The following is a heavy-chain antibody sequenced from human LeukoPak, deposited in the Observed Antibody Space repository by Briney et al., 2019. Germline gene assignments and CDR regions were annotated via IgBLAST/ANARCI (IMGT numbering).Heavy chain of an antibody. D-gene: IGHD2-15*01. CDR1: GFTYGDYA. Sequence: PGGSLRLSCTASGFTYGDYAMSWVRPAPGKGLEWGGFIRSKAYGGTTEYAASVKGRFTISRDDSKSIAYLQMNSLKTEDTAVYYCTRESYCSGGSCYMYWGQGTLVTVSS. CDR2: IRSKAYGGTT. J-gene: IGHJ4*02. CDR3: TRESYCSGGSCYMY. V-gene: IGHV3-49*04.